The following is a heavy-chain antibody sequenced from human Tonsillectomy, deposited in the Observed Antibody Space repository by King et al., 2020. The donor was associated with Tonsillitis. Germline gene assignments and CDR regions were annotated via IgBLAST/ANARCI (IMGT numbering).Heavy chain of an antibody. CDR2: ISYVGSNR. CDR3: AKEEVGFDS. Sequence: VQLVESGGGVVQPGRSLRLSCAASGFTFSSYVMHWLRQAPGKGLEWVAIISYVGSNRYYAHSVKGRFTISRDNSKNTLYLQMNSLRAEDTAVYYCAKEEVGFDSWGQGTLVTVSS. J-gene: IGHJ4*02. CDR1: GFTFSSYV. V-gene: IGHV3-30*18.